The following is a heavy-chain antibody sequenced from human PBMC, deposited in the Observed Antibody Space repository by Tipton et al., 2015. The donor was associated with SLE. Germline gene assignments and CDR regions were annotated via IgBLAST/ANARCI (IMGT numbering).Heavy chain of an antibody. D-gene: IGHD6-13*01. J-gene: IGHJ4*02. CDR3: ARHGGSRWPFDS. CDR2: MSSSGST. CDR1: GGSISSFY. V-gene: IGHV4-59*08. Sequence: TLSLTCTVSGGSISSFYWSWIRQPPGKGLEWIGYMSSSGSTNYSPSLKSRITISVDTSKNQFSLRLSSVTAAGTAVYYCARHGGSRWPFDSWGQGTLVTVSS.